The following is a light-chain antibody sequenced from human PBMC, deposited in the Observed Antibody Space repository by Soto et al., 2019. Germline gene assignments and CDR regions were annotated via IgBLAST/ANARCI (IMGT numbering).Light chain of an antibody. Sequence: DIQMTQSPSSLSASVGDRVTITCQARQDINNYLNWYQHKPGRAPKLLIYDASNLEAGVPSRFRGSGSGTDFTFTISRLQPEDIATYYCQQYENLPTFGHGTRREIK. CDR2: DAS. CDR1: QDINNY. CDR3: QQYENLPT. V-gene: IGKV1-33*01. J-gene: IGKJ5*01.